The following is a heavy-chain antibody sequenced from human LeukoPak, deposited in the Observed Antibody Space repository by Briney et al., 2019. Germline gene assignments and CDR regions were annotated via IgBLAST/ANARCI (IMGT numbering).Heavy chain of an antibody. CDR3: ARQGERLLLHGWFDP. J-gene: IGHJ5*02. Sequence: PSETLSLTCTVSGGSISSYYWSWIRQPPGKGLEWIGYIYYSGSTDYNPSLKSRVTISVDTSKNQFSLKLSSVTAADTAVYYCARQGERLLLHGWFDPWGQGTLVTVSS. V-gene: IGHV4-59*08. D-gene: IGHD3-22*01. CDR1: GGSISSYY. CDR2: IYYSGST.